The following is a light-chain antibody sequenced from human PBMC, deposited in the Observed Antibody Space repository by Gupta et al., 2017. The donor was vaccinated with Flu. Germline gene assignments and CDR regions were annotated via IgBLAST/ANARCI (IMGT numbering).Light chain of an antibody. V-gene: IGKV3-11*01. CDR3: QQRSNAPPLT. CDR2: DVS. Sequence: DSAPLSCRASQSLSGYLARYQQRPGQSPRLLIYDVSVRATGIPVRFSGSGSGTDFTLTISTLEPEDFGVYYCQQRSNAPPLTFGGGTRVEIK. CDR1: QSLSGY. J-gene: IGKJ4*01.